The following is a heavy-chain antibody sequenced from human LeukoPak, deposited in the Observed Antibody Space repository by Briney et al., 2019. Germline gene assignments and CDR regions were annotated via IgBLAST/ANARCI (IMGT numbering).Heavy chain of an antibody. CDR1: GFTFSTYA. D-gene: IGHD3-3*01. CDR3: ARDRSGYFQN. Sequence: GGSLRLSCAASGFTFSTYALTWVRQAPGKGLEWVSVIYGGGSTYYADSVKGRFTISRDNSKNTLYLQMNSLRAEDTAVYYCARDRSGYFQNWGQGTLVTVSS. V-gene: IGHV3-66*01. J-gene: IGHJ1*01. CDR2: IYGGGST.